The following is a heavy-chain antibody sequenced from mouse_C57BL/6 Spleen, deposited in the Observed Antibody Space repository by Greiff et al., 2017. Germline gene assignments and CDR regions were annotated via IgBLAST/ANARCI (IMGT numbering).Heavy chain of an antibody. V-gene: IGHV1-82*01. D-gene: IGHD3-2*02. Sequence: QVQLKESGPELVKPGASVKISCKASGYAFSSSWMNWVKQRPGKGLEWIGRIYPGDGDTNYNGKFKGKATLTADKSSSTAYMQLSSLTSEDSAVYFCAPLRLGIYYAMDYWGQGTSVTVSS. CDR1: GYAFSSSW. CDR2: IYPGDGDT. J-gene: IGHJ4*01. CDR3: APLRLGIYYAMDY.